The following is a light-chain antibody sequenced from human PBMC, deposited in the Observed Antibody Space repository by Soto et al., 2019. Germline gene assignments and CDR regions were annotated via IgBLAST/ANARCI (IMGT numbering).Light chain of an antibody. CDR1: QRVSSY. V-gene: IGKV3-11*01. J-gene: IGKJ4*01. CDR2: DAS. CDR3: QKRNDWHLP. Sequence: FVLTQSPATLSLSPGERATLSCRASQRVSSYLPWYQQKPGQAPRLLIYDASNRATGIPARFSGSGYWTDFTLINSGLETEDFAVFTCQKRNDWHLPFGGGAKVEIK.